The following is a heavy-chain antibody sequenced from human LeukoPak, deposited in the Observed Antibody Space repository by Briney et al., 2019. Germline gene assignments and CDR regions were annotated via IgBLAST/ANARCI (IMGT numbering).Heavy chain of an antibody. CDR3: ARDKGVDYYMDV. Sequence: ASVKVSCKASGYTFISYYMHWVRQAPGQGLEWMGIINPSGGSTSYAQKFQGRVTMTRDMSTSTVYMELSSLRSEDTAVYYCARDKGVDYYMDVWGKGTTVTVSS. CDR2: INPSGGST. D-gene: IGHD5-12*01. V-gene: IGHV1-46*01. CDR1: GYTFISYY. J-gene: IGHJ6*03.